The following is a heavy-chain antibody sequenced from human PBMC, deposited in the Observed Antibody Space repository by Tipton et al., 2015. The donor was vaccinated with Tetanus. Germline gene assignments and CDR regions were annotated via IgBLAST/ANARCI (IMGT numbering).Heavy chain of an antibody. Sequence: SLRLSCAASGFTFTTYWMNWVRQAPGKGLEWVSSISSTSSYIYYADSLKGRFTISRDNAKSSLYLQMNSLRAEDTAVYYCASGSALDYWGQGTLVTVSS. CDR1: GFTFTTYW. J-gene: IGHJ4*02. CDR3: ASGSALDY. V-gene: IGHV3-21*01. CDR2: ISSTSSYI. D-gene: IGHD6-25*01.